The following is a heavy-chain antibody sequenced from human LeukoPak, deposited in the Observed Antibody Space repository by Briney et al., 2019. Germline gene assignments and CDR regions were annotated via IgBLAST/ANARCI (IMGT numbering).Heavy chain of an antibody. CDR1: GYTFTSYD. CDR3: ARGRRGKVVVAATHYYYYYMDV. Sequence: WASVKVSCKASGYTFTSYDINWVRQATGQGLERMGWMNPNSGNTGYAQKFQGRVTITRNTSISTAYMELSSLRSEDTAVYYCARGRRGKVVVAATHYYYYYMDVWGKGTTVTVSS. CDR2: MNPNSGNT. V-gene: IGHV1-8*03. J-gene: IGHJ6*03. D-gene: IGHD2-15*01.